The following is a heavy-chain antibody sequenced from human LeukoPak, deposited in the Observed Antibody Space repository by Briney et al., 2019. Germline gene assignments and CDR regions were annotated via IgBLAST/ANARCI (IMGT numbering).Heavy chain of an antibody. CDR1: GFTFRNYA. CDR3: AKFVDSSGYSNFDY. D-gene: IGHD3-22*01. J-gene: IGHJ4*02. CDR2: ISYDGSNK. V-gene: IGHV3-30-3*02. Sequence: GGSLRLSCAASGFTFRNYAMHWVRQAPGKGLEWVAIISYDGSNKYYADSVKGRFTISRDNSKNTLFLQMNSLRAEDTAVYYCAKFVDSSGYSNFDYWGQGTLVTVSS.